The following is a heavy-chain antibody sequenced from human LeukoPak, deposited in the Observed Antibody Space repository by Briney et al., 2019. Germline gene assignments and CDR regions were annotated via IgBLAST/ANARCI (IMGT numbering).Heavy chain of an antibody. Sequence: GGSLRLSCAASGFTVSSNYMSWVRQAPGKGLEWVSVIYSGGSTYYADSVKGRFTISRDKSKNTVYLEINSLRAEDTAVYYCARGGLFAYYFDYWGQGTLVTVSS. CDR1: GFTVSSNY. V-gene: IGHV3-66*01. D-gene: IGHD3-10*02. J-gene: IGHJ4*02. CDR2: IYSGGST. CDR3: ARGGLFAYYFDY.